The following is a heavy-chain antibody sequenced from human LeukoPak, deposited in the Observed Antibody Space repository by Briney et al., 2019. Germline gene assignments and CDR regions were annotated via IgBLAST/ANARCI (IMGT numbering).Heavy chain of an antibody. J-gene: IGHJ2*01. CDR3: ASAYCGGDCTPYWYFDL. V-gene: IGHV4-30-4*08. D-gene: IGHD2-21*02. CDR1: GGSISGYY. Sequence: SETLSLTCTVSGGSISGYYWSWIRQPPGKGLEWIGYIYYIGNTFYNPSLKSRVTISVDTSKNQFSLKLSSVTAADTAVYYCASAYCGGDCTPYWYFDLWGRGTLVTVSS. CDR2: IYYIGNT.